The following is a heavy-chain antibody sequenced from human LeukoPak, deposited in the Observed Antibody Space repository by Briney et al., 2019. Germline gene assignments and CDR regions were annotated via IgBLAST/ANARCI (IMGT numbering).Heavy chain of an antibody. CDR1: GNSLNNYH. CDR3: GRDPTDRNYFDS. V-gene: IGHV1-46*02. CDR2: IRPGGDGP. J-gene: IGHJ4*02. Sequence: ASVKVSCKASGNSLNNYHMHWVRQAPGQGLEWLGIIRPGGDGPSYAQKFQGRVTMTRDMSTSTVYMELSSLTSDDTAGYYCGRDPTDRNYFDSLGQGTLVTVSS.